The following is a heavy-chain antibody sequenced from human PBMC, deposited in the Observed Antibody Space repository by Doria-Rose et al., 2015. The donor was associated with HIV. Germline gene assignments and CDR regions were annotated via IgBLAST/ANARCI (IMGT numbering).Heavy chain of an antibody. V-gene: IGHV2-26*01. J-gene: IGHJ4*02. CDR2: IFSDDER. D-gene: IGHD6-13*01. Sequence: QVQLVQSGPVLVKPTETLTLTCTVSGVSLSSPGMGVSWIRQPPGKALEWLANIFSDDERSYKTSLKSRLTISTGTSKSQFVLTMTDMDPVDTATYYCARIKSSRWYHKYYFDFWGQGTLVIVSA. CDR3: ARIKSSRWYHKYYFDF. CDR1: GVSLSSPGMG.